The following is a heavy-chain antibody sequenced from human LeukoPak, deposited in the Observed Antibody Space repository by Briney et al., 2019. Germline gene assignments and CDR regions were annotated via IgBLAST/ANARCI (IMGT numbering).Heavy chain of an antibody. CDR1: GGSISSSSYY. CDR3: ARPPLANDYDNDAFDI. V-gene: IGHV4-39*07. J-gene: IGHJ3*02. CDR2: IYYSGST. D-gene: IGHD3-22*01. Sequence: SETLSLTCTVSGGSISSSSYYWGWIRQPPGKGLEWIGSIYYSGSTYYNPSLKSRVTISVDTSKNQFSLKLSSVTAADTAVYYCARPPLANDYDNDAFDIWGQGTMVTVSS.